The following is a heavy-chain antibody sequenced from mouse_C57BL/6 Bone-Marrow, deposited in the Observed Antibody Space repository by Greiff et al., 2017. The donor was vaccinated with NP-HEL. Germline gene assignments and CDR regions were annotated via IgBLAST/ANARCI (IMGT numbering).Heavy chain of an antibody. CDR1: GYSITSGYY. CDR2: ISYDGSN. V-gene: IGHV3-6*01. J-gene: IGHJ2*01. CDR3: ARDILYY. Sequence: EVKLQESGPGLVKPSQSLSLTCSVTGYSITSGYYWNWIRQFPGNKLEWMGYISYDGSNNYNPSLKNRISITRDTSKNQFFLKLNSVTTEDTATYYCARDILYYWGQGTTLTVSS.